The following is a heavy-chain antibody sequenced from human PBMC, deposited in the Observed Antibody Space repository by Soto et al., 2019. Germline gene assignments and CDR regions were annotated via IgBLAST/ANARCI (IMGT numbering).Heavy chain of an antibody. V-gene: IGHV3-23*01. Sequence: EVQLLQSGGGLVQPGGSLRLSCAASGFSFSSYAMTWVGQAPGKGLEWVSAINGSGDSTYYADSVKGRFTISRDNSKNTLSLQMSSLRAGDTAVYYCAKDSSRRRLDSWGQGTLVTVSS. CDR3: AKDSSRRRLDS. J-gene: IGHJ5*01. CDR2: INGSGDST. CDR1: GFSFSSYA.